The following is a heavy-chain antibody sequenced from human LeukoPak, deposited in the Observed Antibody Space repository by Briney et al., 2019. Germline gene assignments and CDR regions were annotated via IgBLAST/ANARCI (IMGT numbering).Heavy chain of an antibody. CDR3: ARKSLRGGVNFDWLLPSRYFDS. J-gene: IGHJ4*02. V-gene: IGHV3-11*04. CDR2: ISSRATTI. D-gene: IGHD3-9*01. Sequence: PGGSLRLSCAVSGFTFSNYYMSWSCQAPGRGLEWGSYISSRATTIYYYDSLKSSILITSDNTTNSLYLKMQSLRAEDTAVYYCARKSLRGGVNFDWLLPSRYFDSWGQGTLVTVSS. CDR1: GFTFSNYY.